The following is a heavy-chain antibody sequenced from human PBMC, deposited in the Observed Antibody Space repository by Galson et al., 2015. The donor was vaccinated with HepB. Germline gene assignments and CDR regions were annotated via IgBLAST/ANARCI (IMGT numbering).Heavy chain of an antibody. CDR3: ASNGGDYNDF. CDR2: IKQDGSEK. Sequence: SLRLSCAASTFIFSTYSMNWVRQAPGKGLEWVANIKQDGSEKYYVDSVKGRFTISRDNAKNSLYLQMNSLRVEDTAVYYCASNGGDYNDFWGQGTLVTVSS. CDR1: TFIFSTYS. D-gene: IGHD2-21*01. J-gene: IGHJ4*02. V-gene: IGHV3-7*01.